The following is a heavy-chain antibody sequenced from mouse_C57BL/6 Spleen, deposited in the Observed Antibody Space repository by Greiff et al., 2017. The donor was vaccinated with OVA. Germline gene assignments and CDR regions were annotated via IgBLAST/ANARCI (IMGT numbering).Heavy chain of an antibody. CDR2: ISNGGGST. CDR3: ARRLRLPTTYGMDY. J-gene: IGHJ4*01. V-gene: IGHV5-12*01. Sequence: EVNVVESGGGLVQPGGSLKLSCAASGFTFSDYYMYWVRQTPAKRLEWVAYISNGGGSTYYPDTVKGRFTISRDNAKNTLYLQMSRLKSEDTAMYYCARRLRLPTTYGMDYWGQGTSVTVSS. CDR1: GFTFSDYY. D-gene: IGHD3-2*02.